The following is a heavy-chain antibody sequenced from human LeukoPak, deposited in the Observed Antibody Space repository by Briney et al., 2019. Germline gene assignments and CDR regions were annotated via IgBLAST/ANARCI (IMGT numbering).Heavy chain of an antibody. CDR3: ASGAMVRGGHFDY. J-gene: IGHJ4*02. D-gene: IGHD3-10*01. V-gene: IGHV4-30-4*08. CDR2: IYYSGST. CDR1: GFTFSSYA. Sequence: LRLSCAASGFTFSSYAMSWIRQPPGKGLEWIGYIYYSGSTYYNPSLKSRVTISVDTSKNQFSLKLSSVTAADTAVYYCASGAMVRGGHFDYWGQGTLVTVSS.